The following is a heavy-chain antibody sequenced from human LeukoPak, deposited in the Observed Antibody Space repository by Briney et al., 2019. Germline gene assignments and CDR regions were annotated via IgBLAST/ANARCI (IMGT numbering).Heavy chain of an antibody. J-gene: IGHJ5*02. CDR1: GFTFSAYG. CDR2: ISGSGGST. Sequence: PGGSLRLSCVASGFTFSAYGMHWVRQAPGKGLEWVSVISGSGGSTYYADSVKGRFTISRDNSKNTLYLQMNSLRAEDTALYYCAKTSSSSWYNWFDPWGQGTLVTVSS. D-gene: IGHD6-13*01. V-gene: IGHV3-23*01. CDR3: AKTSSSSWYNWFDP.